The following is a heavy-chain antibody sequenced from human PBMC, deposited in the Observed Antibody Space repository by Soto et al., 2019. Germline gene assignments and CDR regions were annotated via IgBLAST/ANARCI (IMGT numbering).Heavy chain of an antibody. V-gene: IGHV3-23*01. CDR1: GFTFSSYA. D-gene: IGHD3-9*01. CDR3: ALNDWEDYDILTGLGGFDY. J-gene: IGHJ4*02. CDR2: ISGSGGST. Sequence: EVQLLESGGGLVQPGGSLRLSCAASGFTFSSYAMSWVRQAPGKGLEWVSAISGSGGSTYYADSVKGRFTISRDNSKNTLYLQMNSLRAEDTAVYYCALNDWEDYDILTGLGGFDYWGQGTLVTVSS.